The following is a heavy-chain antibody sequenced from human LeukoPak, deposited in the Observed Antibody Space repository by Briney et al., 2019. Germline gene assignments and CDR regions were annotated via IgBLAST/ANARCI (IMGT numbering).Heavy chain of an antibody. J-gene: IGHJ5*02. CDR1: GGTFSSYA. V-gene: IGHV1-69*13. CDR2: IIPIFGTA. D-gene: IGHD2-15*01. Sequence: SVKVSCKASGGTFSSYAISWVRQAPGQGLEWMGGIIPIFGTANYARKFQGRVTITADESTSTAYMELSSLRSEDTAVYYCAREDCSGGSCFSDWFDAWGQGTLVTVSS. CDR3: AREDCSGGSCFSDWFDA.